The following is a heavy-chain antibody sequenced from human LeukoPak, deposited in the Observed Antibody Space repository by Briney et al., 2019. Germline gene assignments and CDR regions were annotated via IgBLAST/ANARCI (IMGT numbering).Heavy chain of an antibody. Sequence: PSETLSLTCAVSGGSIRSTNWWSWVRPPPGKGLEWIGEIYHSGRTSYNPSLKSRITISVDKSKNQFSLQLNSVTAADTAVYYCATKTGLQTGEFQGWGQGTLVTVSS. CDR2: IYHSGRT. CDR1: GGSIRSTNW. CDR3: ATKTGLQTGEFQG. V-gene: IGHV4-4*02. D-gene: IGHD3-10*01. J-gene: IGHJ4*02.